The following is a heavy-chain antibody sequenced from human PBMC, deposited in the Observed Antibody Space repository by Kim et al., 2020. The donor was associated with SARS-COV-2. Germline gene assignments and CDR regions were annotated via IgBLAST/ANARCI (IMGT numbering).Heavy chain of an antibody. CDR2: ISSSSSYV. J-gene: IGHJ2*01. V-gene: IGHV3-21*01. Sequence: GGSLRLSCAASGFSFSSYNMNWFRQAPGKGLEWVSSISSSSSYVYYADSLKGRFTISRDNAQHALYLQMDSLRAEDTAVYYCARRIGAAAATVGYFDLWGRCSLVTVSS. CDR1: GFSFSSYN. CDR3: ARRIGAAAATVGYFDL. D-gene: IGHD6-25*01.